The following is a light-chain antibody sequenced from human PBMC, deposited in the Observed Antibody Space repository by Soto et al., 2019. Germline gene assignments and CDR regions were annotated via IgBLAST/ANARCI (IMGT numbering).Light chain of an antibody. J-gene: IGKJ4*01. V-gene: IGKV1-16*02. Sequence: DIQMTQSPSSLSASVGDRVTITCRASQGISNYVAWFQQKPGKAPKSLIYAAANLQSGVPPKFSGSGSGTDFTLTISSLQPEDFATYYCQQYNSYPLTFGGGTKVEIK. CDR1: QGISNY. CDR2: AAA. CDR3: QQYNSYPLT.